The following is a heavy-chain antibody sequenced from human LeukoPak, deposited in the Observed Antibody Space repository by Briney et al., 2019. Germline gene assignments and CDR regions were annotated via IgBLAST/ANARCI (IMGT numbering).Heavy chain of an antibody. CDR3: ASSITRTFFDI. CDR2: IYYSGST. J-gene: IGHJ3*02. V-gene: IGHV4-59*01. CDR1: GGSMSGYY. Sequence: SETLSLTCTVSGGSMSGYYWSWIRQPPGKGLEWIAYIYYSGSTNYNPSLKSRVTISVDTPKNQFSLKLSSVTAADTAVYYCASSITRTFFDIWGQGTMVTVSS. D-gene: IGHD3-10*01.